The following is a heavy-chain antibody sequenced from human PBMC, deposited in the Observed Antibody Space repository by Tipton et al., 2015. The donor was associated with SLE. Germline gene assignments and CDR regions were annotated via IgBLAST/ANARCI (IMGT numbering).Heavy chain of an antibody. J-gene: IGHJ4*02. V-gene: IGHV4-39*02. D-gene: IGHD7-27*01. Sequence: TLSLTCTVAGASVTRSTHYWAWLRQPPGKGLEWIASIYYSGNTNYAPSLKSRVTISLDTNDYFSLRLSSVTAADTAVYYCARDPNGGYGSFDYWGLGALVTVSS. CDR3: ARDPNGGYGSFDY. CDR2: IYYSGNT. CDR1: GASVTRSTHY.